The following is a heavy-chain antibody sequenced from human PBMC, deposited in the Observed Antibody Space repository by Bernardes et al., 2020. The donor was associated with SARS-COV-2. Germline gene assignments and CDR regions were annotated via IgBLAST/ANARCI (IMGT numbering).Heavy chain of an antibody. J-gene: IGHJ5*02. Sequence: TLTLPSTVSGGSINSGGSYWSWIRQHPVRGLAWIGYISYSGDTRYNPSLKIRVSLSVDRSKNQFFLNLKSLTAADTAVYYCARADHYDILTGYSSWGQGTQVTVS. V-gene: IGHV4-31*02. CDR2: ISYSGDT. CDR1: GGSINSGGSY. CDR3: ARADHYDILTGYSS. D-gene: IGHD3-9*01.